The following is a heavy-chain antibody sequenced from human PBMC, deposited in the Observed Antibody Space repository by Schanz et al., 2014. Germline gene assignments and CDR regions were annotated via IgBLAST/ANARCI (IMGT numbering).Heavy chain of an antibody. D-gene: IGHD3-16*01. CDR2: IKQDGSEK. CDR3: ARAAYSHGLDV. V-gene: IGHV3-7*03. J-gene: IGHJ6*02. CDR1: GFTFSSYW. Sequence: VQLVDSGGDLVKPGGSLRLSCAASGFTFSSYWMSWVRQAPGKGLEWVANIKQDGSEKYYVDSVQGRFTISRDNAKNSLYLQMNSLKTEDTAVYFCARAAYSHGLDVWGRGTTVTVSS.